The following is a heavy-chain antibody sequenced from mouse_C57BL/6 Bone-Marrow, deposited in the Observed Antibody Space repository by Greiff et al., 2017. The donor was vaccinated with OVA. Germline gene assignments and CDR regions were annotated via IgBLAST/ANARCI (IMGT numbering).Heavy chain of an antibody. CDR2: IYPGDGDT. V-gene: IGHV1-82*01. CDR1: GYAFSSSW. CDR3: ARRHGSSPLDY. D-gene: IGHD1-1*01. Sequence: QVQLQQSGPELVKPGASVKISCKASGYAFSSSWMNWVKQRPGKGLEWIGRIYPGDGDTNYNGKFKGKATLTADKSSSTAYMQLSSLTSEDSAVYFCARRHGSSPLDYWGQGTTLTVSS. J-gene: IGHJ2*01.